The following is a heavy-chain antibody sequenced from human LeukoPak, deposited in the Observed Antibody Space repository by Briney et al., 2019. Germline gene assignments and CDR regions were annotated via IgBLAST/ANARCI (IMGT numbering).Heavy chain of an antibody. CDR1: GFTFSGSA. Sequence: PGGSLRLSCAASGFTFSGSAMHWVRQAPGKGLEWVAFMRYDGSNRNYADSVKGRFTISRDNSKNTLYLQMNSLRAEDTAAYYCAKGVKVPLLRYFSYYMDVWGKGTTVTISS. CDR2: MRYDGSNR. V-gene: IGHV3-30*02. J-gene: IGHJ6*03. CDR3: AKGVKVPLLRYFSYYMDV. D-gene: IGHD3-9*01.